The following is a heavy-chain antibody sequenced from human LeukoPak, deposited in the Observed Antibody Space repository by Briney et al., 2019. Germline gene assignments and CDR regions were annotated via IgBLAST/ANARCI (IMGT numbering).Heavy chain of an antibody. Sequence: GGSLRLSCAASGFTFSSYGMHWVRQAPGKGLEWVAFIRYGGSNKYYADSVKGRFTISRDNSKNTLYLQMNSLRAEDTAVYYCAKDGNIVVVPAAYYYYYMDVWGKGTTVTVSS. D-gene: IGHD2-2*01. CDR2: IRYGGSNK. CDR3: AKDGNIVVVPAAYYYYYMDV. J-gene: IGHJ6*03. V-gene: IGHV3-30*02. CDR1: GFTFSSYG.